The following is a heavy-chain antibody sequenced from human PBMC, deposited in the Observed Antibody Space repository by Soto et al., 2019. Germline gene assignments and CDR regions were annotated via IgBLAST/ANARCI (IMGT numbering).Heavy chain of an antibody. Sequence: SQTLSLTCAMSGDSVSSNTAAWNWIRSSPSRGLEWRGRTYYRSNWRHDYAVSVRSRITVNPDTSKNHLSLQLNSVTPDDTAVYYCARGVSGSGFDLWGQGTLVTVSS. CDR2: TYYRSNWRH. CDR3: ARGVSGSGFDL. D-gene: IGHD6-19*01. V-gene: IGHV6-1*01. J-gene: IGHJ4*02. CDR1: GDSVSSNTAA.